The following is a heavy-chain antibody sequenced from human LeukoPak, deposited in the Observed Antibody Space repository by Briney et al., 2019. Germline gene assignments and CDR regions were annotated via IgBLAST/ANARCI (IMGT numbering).Heavy chain of an antibody. V-gene: IGHV1-18*01. J-gene: IGHJ5*02. CDR2: ISAYNGNT. CDR3: ARYEVGWDPLTDNWFDP. D-gene: IGHD1-26*01. Sequence: GASVKVSCKASGYTFTSYGISWVRQAPGQGLEWMGWISAYNGNTNYAQKLQGRVTMTTDTSTSTAYMELRSLRSDDTAVYYCARYEVGWDPLTDNWFDPWGQGTLVTVSS. CDR1: GYTFTSYG.